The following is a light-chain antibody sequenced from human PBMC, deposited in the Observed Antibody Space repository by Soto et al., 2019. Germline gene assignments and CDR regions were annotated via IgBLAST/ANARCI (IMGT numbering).Light chain of an antibody. CDR3: QQYNNWWT. CDR2: HAS. CDR1: QSVSNN. J-gene: IGKJ1*01. Sequence: EVVMTQSPATLSVSPGERATLSRRASQSVSNNLAWFQQKPGQAPRLLIYHASTRATGIPARFSGSGSGTEFTLIISRLQSEDFAVYYCQQYNNWWTFGQGTKVDIK. V-gene: IGKV3-15*01.